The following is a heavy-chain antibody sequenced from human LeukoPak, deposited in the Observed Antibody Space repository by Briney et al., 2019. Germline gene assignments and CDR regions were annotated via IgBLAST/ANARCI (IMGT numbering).Heavy chain of an antibody. CDR2: ISSSGSPI. CDR1: GFVFSDYY. D-gene: IGHD1-26*01. CDR3: AKGPSRRSYLVIDY. J-gene: IGHJ4*02. V-gene: IGHV3-11*01. Sequence: KSGGSLRLSCAASGFVFSDYYMSWIRQAPGKGLEWVSYISSSGSPIYYAESVKGRFTISRDNSKNTLYLQMNSLRAEDTAVYYCAKGPSRRSYLVIDYWGQGTLVTVSS.